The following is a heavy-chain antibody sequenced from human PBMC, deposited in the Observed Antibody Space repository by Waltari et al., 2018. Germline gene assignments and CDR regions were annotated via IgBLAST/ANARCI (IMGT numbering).Heavy chain of an antibody. J-gene: IGHJ3*02. CDR3: ARDIVATIYTLGVRNAFDI. CDR2: INPNSGGT. D-gene: IGHD5-12*01. V-gene: IGHV1-2*06. Sequence: QVQLVQSGAEVKKPGASVKVSCKASGYTFTGYYMHWVRQAPGQGLEWMGRINPNSGGTNYAQKFQGRVTMTRDTSISTAYMELSRLRSDDTAVYYCARDIVATIYTLGVRNAFDIWGQGTMVTVSS. CDR1: GYTFTGYY.